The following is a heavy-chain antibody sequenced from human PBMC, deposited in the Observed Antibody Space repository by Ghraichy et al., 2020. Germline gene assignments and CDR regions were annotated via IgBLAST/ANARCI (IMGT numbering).Heavy chain of an antibody. D-gene: IGHD5-12*01. CDR3: AKTITADPDAFDI. J-gene: IGHJ3*02. Sequence: GGSLRLSCEASGFTFRTANMNWVRQAPGKGLEWVAYIGGGGSPTYYADSVIGRFTISRDNVKNSLYLEMNSLRVEDTAVYYCAKTITADPDAFDIWGQGTMVTVSS. CDR1: GFTFRTAN. V-gene: IGHV3-48*01. CDR2: IGGGGSPT.